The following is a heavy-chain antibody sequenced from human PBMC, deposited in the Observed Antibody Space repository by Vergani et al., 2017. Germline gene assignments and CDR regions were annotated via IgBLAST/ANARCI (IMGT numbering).Heavy chain of an antibody. V-gene: IGHV4-39*01. CDR2: IYYSGST. Sequence: QLQLQESGPGLVKPSETLSLTCTVSGGSISSSSYYWGWIRQPPGKGLEWIGRIYYSGSTYYNPSLKRRVTISVDTSKNQFSLKLSSVTAADTAVYYCARSGEYYDSSGYPFYYFDYWGQGTLVTVSS. CDR3: ARSGEYYDSSGYPFYYFDY. CDR1: GGSISSSSYY. D-gene: IGHD3-22*01. J-gene: IGHJ4*02.